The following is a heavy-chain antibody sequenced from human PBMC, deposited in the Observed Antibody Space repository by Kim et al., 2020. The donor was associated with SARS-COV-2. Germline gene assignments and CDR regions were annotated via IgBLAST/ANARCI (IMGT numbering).Heavy chain of an antibody. CDR1: GFTFSSYS. V-gene: IGHV3-48*02. CDR3: AGDRPTMIATMNFDY. Sequence: GGSLRLSCAASGFTFSSYSMNWVRQAPGKGLEWVSYISSSSSTIYYADSVKGRFTISRDNAKNSLYLQMNSLRDEDTAVYYCAGDRPTMIATMNFDYWGQGTLVTVSS. CDR2: ISSSSSTI. D-gene: IGHD3-22*01. J-gene: IGHJ4*02.